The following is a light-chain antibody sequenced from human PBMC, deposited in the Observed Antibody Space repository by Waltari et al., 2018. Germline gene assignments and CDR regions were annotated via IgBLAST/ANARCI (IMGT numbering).Light chain of an antibody. CDR2: DAS. J-gene: IGKJ4*01. CDR1: QGIRSA. Sequence: AIQLTQSPSSLSASVGDRVTITCRASQGIRSALAWVQQRPGKAPKLLIYDASTVESGVPSRFSGSGSGTDFTLTISSLQPEDFATYYCQQFNNYPPLTFGGGTKVEIK. CDR3: QQFNNYPPLT. V-gene: IGKV1D-13*01.